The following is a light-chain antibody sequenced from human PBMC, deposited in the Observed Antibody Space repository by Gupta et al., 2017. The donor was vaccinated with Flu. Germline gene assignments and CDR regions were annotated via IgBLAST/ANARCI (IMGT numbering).Light chain of an antibody. CDR3: QQYNNWPPLT. CDR1: QSISNK. Sequence: ATLSVSPGKRATLSCRASQSISNKLAWYQQKPGQPPRLLIYDTSTRATGIPARFSGSGSGTEFTLTISSRQSEDFADYYCQQYNNWPPLTFGGGTKVEIK. V-gene: IGKV3-15*01. CDR2: DTS. J-gene: IGKJ4*01.